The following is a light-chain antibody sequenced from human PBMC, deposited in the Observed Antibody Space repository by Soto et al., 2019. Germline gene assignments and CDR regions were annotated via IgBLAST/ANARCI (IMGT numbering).Light chain of an antibody. J-gene: IGKJ5*01. CDR3: QQYNNWPIT. V-gene: IGKV3-15*01. CDR2: AAS. Sequence: EIVLTQSPGTLSLSPGESATLSCRASQSVSRSYLGWYQQRPGQAPRLLIKAASTRATGIPVRFSGSGSGTEFTLTISSLQSEDFAVYYCQQYNNWPITFGQGTRLEIK. CDR1: QSVSRSY.